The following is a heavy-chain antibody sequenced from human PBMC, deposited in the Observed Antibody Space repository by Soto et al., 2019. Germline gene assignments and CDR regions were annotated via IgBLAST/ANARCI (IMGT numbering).Heavy chain of an antibody. Sequence: ASVKVSCKASGNTFTSYDINWVRQATGQGLEWMGWMNPNSGNTGYAQKFQGRVTMTTDTSTSTAYMELRSLRSDDTAVYYCARDYPHKALVVDAFDIWGQGTMVTVSS. V-gene: IGHV1-8*01. CDR3: ARDYPHKALVVDAFDI. CDR2: MNPNSGNT. CDR1: GNTFTSYD. D-gene: IGHD2-15*01. J-gene: IGHJ3*02.